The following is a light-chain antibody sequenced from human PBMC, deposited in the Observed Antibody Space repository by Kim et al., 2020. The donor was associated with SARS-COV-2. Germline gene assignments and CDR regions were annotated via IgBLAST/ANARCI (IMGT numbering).Light chain of an antibody. Sequence: EIVMTQSPATLSVSPGERVTLSCRASQSVAPLAWYQQKPGQAPRLVIHGASTRATGIPARFSGSGSETEFTLTISSLQSEDFAIYYCQQYNEWPSTFGQGTRLESK. CDR2: GAS. CDR1: QSVAP. V-gene: IGKV3-15*01. J-gene: IGKJ5*01. CDR3: QQYNEWPST.